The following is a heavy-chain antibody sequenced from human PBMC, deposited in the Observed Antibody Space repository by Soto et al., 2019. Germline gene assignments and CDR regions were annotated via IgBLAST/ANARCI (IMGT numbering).Heavy chain of an antibody. CDR3: ARAEGSNSLQPSYNCFDT. CDR1: GYTFTDYH. J-gene: IGHJ5*01. Sequence: QVQLVQSGAEVKKHGASVKDSCKASGYTFTDYHIHWVRQAPGQGLEFMGWINANNGGGGSAQQCQGMLTVTRDTSSSTVDMELRNLKSDDTAVYYGARAEGSNSLQPSYNCFDTWGHGTLIT. D-gene: IGHD6-13*01. CDR2: INANNGGG. V-gene: IGHV1-2*02.